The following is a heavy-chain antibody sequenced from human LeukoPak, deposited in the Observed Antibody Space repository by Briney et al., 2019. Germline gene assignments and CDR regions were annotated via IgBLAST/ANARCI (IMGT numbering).Heavy chain of an antibody. D-gene: IGHD3-22*01. CDR3: ARVTRDSSGYPYYFDY. CDR2: IYYSGST. V-gene: IGHV4-39*01. J-gene: IGHJ4*02. Sequence: PSESLSLTYTVSGGSISSSSYYWGWIRQPPGKGLEWIGSIYYSGSTHYNPSLKSRATISVDTSKDQFSLKLSSVTAADTAVYYCARVTRDSSGYPYYFDYWGQGTLVTVSS. CDR1: GGSISSSSYY.